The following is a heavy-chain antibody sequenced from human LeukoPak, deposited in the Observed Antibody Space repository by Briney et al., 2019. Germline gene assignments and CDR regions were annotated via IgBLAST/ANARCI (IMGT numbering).Heavy chain of an antibody. CDR2: ISSNGGST. CDR1: GFTFSSYA. CDR3: ARVDDLSFDY. D-gene: IGHD5-24*01. Sequence: QSGGSLRLSCAASGFTFSSYAMHWVRQAPGKGLEYVSAISSNGGSTYYANSVKGRFTISRDNSKNTLYLQMGSLRAEDMAVYYCARVDDLSFDYWGQGTLVTVPS. J-gene: IGHJ4*02. V-gene: IGHV3-64*01.